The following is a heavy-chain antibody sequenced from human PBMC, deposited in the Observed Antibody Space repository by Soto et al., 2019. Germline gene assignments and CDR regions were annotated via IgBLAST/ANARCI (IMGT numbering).Heavy chain of an antibody. CDR1: GYTFTGYY. CDR3: ARALFGYYYGSGSYYGLRY. V-gene: IGHV1-2*04. D-gene: IGHD3-10*01. Sequence: QVQLVQSGAEVKKPGASVKVSCKASGYTFTGYYMHWVRQAPGRGLEWMGWINPNSGGTNYAQKFQGWVTMPRDTSISTAYMELSRLRSDDTAVYYCARALFGYYYGSGSYYGLRYWGQGTLVTVSS. J-gene: IGHJ4*02. CDR2: INPNSGGT.